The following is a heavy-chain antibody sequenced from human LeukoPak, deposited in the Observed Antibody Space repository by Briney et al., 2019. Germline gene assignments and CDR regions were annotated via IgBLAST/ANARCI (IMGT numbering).Heavy chain of an antibody. CDR1: GFTFSNAW. J-gene: IGHJ3*02. V-gene: IGHV3-15*01. Sequence: PGGSLRLSCAASGFTFSNAWMSWVRQAPGKGLEWVGRIKSKTDGGTTDYAAPVKGGFTISRDDSKNTLYLQMNSLKTEDTAVYYCTTETMGSRYLFEGAFDIWGQGTMVTVSS. CDR2: IKSKTDGGTT. D-gene: IGHD6-13*01. CDR3: TTETMGSRYLFEGAFDI.